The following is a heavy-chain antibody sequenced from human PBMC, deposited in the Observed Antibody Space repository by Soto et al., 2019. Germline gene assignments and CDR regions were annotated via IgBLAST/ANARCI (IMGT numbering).Heavy chain of an antibody. Sequence: QVQLVQSGAEVKKPGASVKVSCKTSGYTFTSYSISWVRQAPGQGLEWMGWINVYNGNTKYAQNLQGRVTMTTDTSKRTAVMELRSLGSDDPGVFYCARGLAGGWFDPWGQGNPVTVSS. D-gene: IGHD3-16*01. V-gene: IGHV1-18*01. CDR3: ARGLAGGWFDP. J-gene: IGHJ5*02. CDR1: GYTFTSYS. CDR2: INVYNGNT.